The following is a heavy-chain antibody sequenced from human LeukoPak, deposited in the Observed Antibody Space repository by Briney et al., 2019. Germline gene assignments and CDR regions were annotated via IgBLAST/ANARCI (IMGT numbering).Heavy chain of an antibody. CDR2: ISYDGSNK. V-gene: IGHV3-30*18. Sequence: PGRSLRLSCAASGFTFSSYGMHWVRQAPGKGLEWVAVISYDGSNKYHADSVKGRFTISRDNSKNTLYLQMNSLRAEDTAVYYCAKAGESSSWDYDAFDIWGQGTMVTVSS. D-gene: IGHD6-13*01. CDR3: AKAGESSSWDYDAFDI. CDR1: GFTFSSYG. J-gene: IGHJ3*02.